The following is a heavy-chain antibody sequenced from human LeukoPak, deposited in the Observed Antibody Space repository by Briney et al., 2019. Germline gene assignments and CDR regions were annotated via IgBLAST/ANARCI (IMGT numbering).Heavy chain of an antibody. J-gene: IGHJ4*02. V-gene: IGHV4-34*01. CDR1: GGSFSGYY. CDR3: ARISGPPFDY. D-gene: IGHD5-12*01. Sequence: SETLSLTCAVCGGSFSGYYWSWIRQPPGKGLEWIGEINHSGSTNYNPSLKSRVTISVDTSKNQFSLKLSSVTAADTAVYYCARISGPPFDYWGQGTLVTVSS. CDR2: INHSGST.